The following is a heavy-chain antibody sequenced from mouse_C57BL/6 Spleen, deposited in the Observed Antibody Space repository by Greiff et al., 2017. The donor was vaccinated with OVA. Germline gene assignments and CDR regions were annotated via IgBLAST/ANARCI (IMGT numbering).Heavy chain of an antibody. J-gene: IGHJ4*01. V-gene: IGHV5-6*01. D-gene: IGHD3-2*02. CDR1: GFTFSSYG. Sequence: EVQLVESGGDLVKPGGSLKLSCAASGFTFSSYGMSWVRQTPDKRLEWVATISSGGSYPYYPDSVKGRFTISRDNAKNTLYLQMSSLKSEDTAMYYCARLPLDSSEAMDYWGQGTSVTVSS. CDR3: ARLPLDSSEAMDY. CDR2: ISSGGSYP.